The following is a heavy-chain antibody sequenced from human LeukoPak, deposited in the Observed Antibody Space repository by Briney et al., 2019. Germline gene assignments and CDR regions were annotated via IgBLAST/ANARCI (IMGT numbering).Heavy chain of an antibody. CDR3: ARDLGRYSGSYFAFDY. Sequence: SETLSLTCTVSGGSISSYYWSWIRQPPGKGLEWIGYIYYSGSTNYNPSLKSRVTISVDTSKNQFSLKLSSVTAADTAVYYCARDLGRYSGSYFAFDYWGQGTLVTVSS. CDR2: IYYSGST. CDR1: GGSISSYY. D-gene: IGHD1-26*01. J-gene: IGHJ4*02. V-gene: IGHV4-59*12.